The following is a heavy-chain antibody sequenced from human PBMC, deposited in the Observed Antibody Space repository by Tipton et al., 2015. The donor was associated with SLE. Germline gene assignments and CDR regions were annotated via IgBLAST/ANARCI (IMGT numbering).Heavy chain of an antibody. CDR1: GGSISSYF. V-gene: IGHV4-59*01. CDR3: ARTGAYSNFYYYYYMDV. CDR2: IYYRGST. Sequence: PGLVKPSETLSLTCTVSGGSISSYFWSWIRQPPGKGLEWIGYIYYRGSTSYNPSLKSRVTISLDTSKNQFALRLSSVTAADTAVYYCARTGAYSNFYYYYYMDVWGEGTAVTVSS. J-gene: IGHJ6*03. D-gene: IGHD4-11*01.